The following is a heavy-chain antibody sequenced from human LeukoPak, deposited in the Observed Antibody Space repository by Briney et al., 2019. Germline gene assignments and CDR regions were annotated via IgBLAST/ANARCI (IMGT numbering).Heavy chain of an antibody. D-gene: IGHD2-21*01. CDR3: ARESGRDFPD. CDR1: GYTFTGYY. V-gene: IGHV1-2*02. CDR2: INPNSGGT. Sequence: ASVKVSCKASGYTFTGYYMHWVRQAPGQGLEWMGWINPNSGGTNYAQKFQGRVTMTTDTSTTTAYMELRSLRSDDTAVYYCARESGRDFPDWGQGTLVTVSS. J-gene: IGHJ4*02.